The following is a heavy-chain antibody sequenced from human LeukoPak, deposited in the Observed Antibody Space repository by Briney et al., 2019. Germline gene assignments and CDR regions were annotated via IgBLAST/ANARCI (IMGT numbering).Heavy chain of an antibody. Sequence: GGSLRLSCAASGFTFSNVWMSWVRQAPGKGPEWVGRIKSKGDGGTIDYAAPVKGRFTISRDDSENTPYLQMNSLKTGDTAVYYCSTGGLSMIATLDYWGQGTLVTVSS. CDR1: GFTFSNVW. D-gene: IGHD3-22*01. V-gene: IGHV3-15*01. J-gene: IGHJ4*02. CDR2: IKSKGDGGTI. CDR3: STGGLSMIATLDY.